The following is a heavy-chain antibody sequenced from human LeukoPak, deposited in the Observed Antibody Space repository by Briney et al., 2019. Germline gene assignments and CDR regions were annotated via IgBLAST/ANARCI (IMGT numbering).Heavy chain of an antibody. V-gene: IGHV3-48*01. Sequence: GGSLRLSCAASGFTFSSYSMNWVRQAPGKGLEWVSYISSSSSTIYYADSVKGRFTISRDNAKNSLYLQMNSLRAEDTAVYYCAYLSVDNRAHGMDVWGQGTTVTVSS. CDR1: GFTFSSYS. J-gene: IGHJ6*02. CDR3: AYLSVDNRAHGMDV. CDR2: ISSSSSTI. D-gene: IGHD1-26*01.